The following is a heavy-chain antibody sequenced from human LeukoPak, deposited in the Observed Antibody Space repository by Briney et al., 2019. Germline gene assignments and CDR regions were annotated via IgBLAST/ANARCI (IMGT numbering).Heavy chain of an antibody. CDR3: ARHRDSPPLDYFDY. J-gene: IGHJ4*02. Sequence: SETLSLTCTVSNGSITNDYWSWIRQSPGKGLEWIAYIYYTGSTNYNPSLKSRVTISVDTPKNQFSLKLSSVTAADTAVYYCARHRDSPPLDYFDYWGQGTLVTVSS. CDR1: NGSITNDY. CDR2: IYYTGST. D-gene: IGHD2-21*02. V-gene: IGHV4-59*08.